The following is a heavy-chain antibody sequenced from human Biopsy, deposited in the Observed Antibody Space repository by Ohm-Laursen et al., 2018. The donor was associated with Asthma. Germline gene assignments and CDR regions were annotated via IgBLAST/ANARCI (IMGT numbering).Heavy chain of an antibody. CDR1: GFTFTTYG. CDR2: ISYDGSSI. CDR3: AREGVAGTHIED. J-gene: IGHJ4*02. D-gene: IGHD6-19*01. Sequence: SLRLSCAASGFTFTTYGMHWVRQAPGKGLEWVAVISYDGSSIYYADSVKGRFTISRDNSKNALSLQMNSLTAEDTAVYYCAREGVAGTHIEDWGQGTLVTVSS. V-gene: IGHV3-30*19.